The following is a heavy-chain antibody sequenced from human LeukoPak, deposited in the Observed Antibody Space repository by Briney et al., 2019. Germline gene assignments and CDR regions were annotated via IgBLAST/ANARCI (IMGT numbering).Heavy chain of an antibody. V-gene: IGHV4-59*01. CDR2: IYYSGST. CDR1: GGSISSYY. Sequence: PSETLSLTCTVSGGSISSYYWSWIRQPPGKGLEWIGYIYYSGSTNYNPSLKSRVTISVDTSKNQFSLKLSSVTAADTAVYYCARTVRLGEHPRYYFDYWGQGTLVTVSS. CDR3: ARTVRLGEHPRYYFDY. J-gene: IGHJ4*02. D-gene: IGHD3-10*01.